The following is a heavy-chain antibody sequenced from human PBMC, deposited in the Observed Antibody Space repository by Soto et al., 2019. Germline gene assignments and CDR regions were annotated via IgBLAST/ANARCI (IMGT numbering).Heavy chain of an antibody. CDR1: GYTFTIYG. J-gene: IGHJ4*02. D-gene: IGHD4-17*01. V-gene: IGHV1-18*04. CDR2: ISAYNGNT. CDR3: ARPHYGGNSVDY. Sequence: SVKVSCKASGYTFTIYGISGVVRSPGQGLEWMGWISAYNGNTNYAQRLQGRVTMTTDTSISTAYMELSSLRSEDTAVYYCARPHYGGNSVDYWGQGTLVTVSS.